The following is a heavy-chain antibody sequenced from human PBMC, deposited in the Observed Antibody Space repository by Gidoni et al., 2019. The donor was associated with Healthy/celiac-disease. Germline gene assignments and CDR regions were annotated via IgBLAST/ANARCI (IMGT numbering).Heavy chain of an antibody. V-gene: IGHV3-48*03. CDR2: ISSSGSTI. CDR3: ARETTTHTFDP. Sequence: EVQLVESGGGLVQPGGSLRLSCHASVFTFSSYELNWFRQAPGKGLEWVSYISSSGSTIYYADSVKGRFTISRDNAKNSLYLKMNSLRAEDTAVYYCARETTTHTFDPWGQGTLVTVSS. J-gene: IGHJ5*02. CDR1: VFTFSSYE. D-gene: IGHD4-17*01.